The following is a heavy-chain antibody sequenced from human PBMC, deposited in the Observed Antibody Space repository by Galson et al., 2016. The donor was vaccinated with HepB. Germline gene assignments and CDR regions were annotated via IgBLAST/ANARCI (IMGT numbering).Heavy chain of an antibody. Sequence: SETLSLTCAVSGYSIRRGNWWGWIRQSPGKGLEWIGYISYSGSTYFNPSLMSRVTMSIDTSNNQFFLKLTSVTAVDTALYYCARVGVFGDYFDYWGQGALVTVSS. D-gene: IGHD3-16*01. CDR3: ARVGVFGDYFDY. CDR1: GYSIRRGNW. J-gene: IGHJ4*02. CDR2: ISYSGST. V-gene: IGHV4-28*03.